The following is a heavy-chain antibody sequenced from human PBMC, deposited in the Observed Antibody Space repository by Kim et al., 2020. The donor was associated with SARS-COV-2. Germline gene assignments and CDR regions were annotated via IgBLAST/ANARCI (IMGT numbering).Heavy chain of an antibody. CDR1: GGSISSSSYY. CDR3: ASLALPIEVVPAAQSYFQH. Sequence: SETLSLTCTVSGGSISSSSYYWGWIRQPPGKGLEWIGSIYYSGSTYYNPSLKSRVTISVDTSKNQFSLKLSSVTAADTAVYYCASLALPIEVVPAAQSYFQHWGQGTLVTVSS. CDR2: IYYSGST. J-gene: IGHJ1*01. D-gene: IGHD2-2*01. V-gene: IGHV4-39*01.